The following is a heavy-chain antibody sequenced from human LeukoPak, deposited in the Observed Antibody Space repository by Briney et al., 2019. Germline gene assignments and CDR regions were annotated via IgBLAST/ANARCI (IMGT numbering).Heavy chain of an antibody. J-gene: IGHJ4*02. CDR2: IYYSGST. D-gene: IGHD3-16*01. CDR3: ARDRLGLPVDY. V-gene: IGHV4-59*01. CDR1: GGSFSGYY. Sequence: SETLSLTCAVYGGSFSGYYWTWIRQPPGKGLEWIGYIYYSGSTNYNPSLKSRVTMSVDTSKNQFSLNLNSVTAADTAVYYCARDRLGLPVDYWGRGTLVTVSS.